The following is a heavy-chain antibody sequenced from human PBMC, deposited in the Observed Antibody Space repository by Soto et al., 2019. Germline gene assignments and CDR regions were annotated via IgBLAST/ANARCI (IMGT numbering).Heavy chain of an antibody. D-gene: IGHD3-3*01. Sequence: PGGSLRLSCAASGFTVSSKYMSWVRQAPGKGLEWVSLIQSGGPTYYADSVKGRFTISRDNSKNTLYLQMNSLRAEDTAVYYCAKNPNDFWSGYYYYYYYYMDVWGKGTTVTVSS. CDR2: IQSGGPT. CDR3: AKNPNDFWSGYYYYYYYYMDV. CDR1: GFTVSSKY. J-gene: IGHJ6*03. V-gene: IGHV3-53*01.